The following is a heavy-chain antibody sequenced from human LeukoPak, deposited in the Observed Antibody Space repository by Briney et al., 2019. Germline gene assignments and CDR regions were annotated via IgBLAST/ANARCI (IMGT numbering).Heavy chain of an antibody. CDR2: IYSDNT. V-gene: IGHV3-53*01. CDR1: GFTVSSNS. Sequence: PGGSLRLSCTVSGFTVSSNSMSWVRQAPGKGLEWVSFIYSDNTHYSDSVKGRFTISRVNSKNTLYLQMNSLRAEDTAVYYCARRAGAYSHPYDYWGQGTLVTVSS. CDR3: ARRAGAYSHPYDY. D-gene: IGHD4/OR15-4a*01. J-gene: IGHJ4*02.